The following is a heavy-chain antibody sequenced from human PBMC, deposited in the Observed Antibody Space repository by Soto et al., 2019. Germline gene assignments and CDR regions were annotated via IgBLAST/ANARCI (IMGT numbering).Heavy chain of an antibody. CDR1: RDTFNKYA. CDR3: ARGETYLGV. J-gene: IGHJ6*02. D-gene: IGHD3-16*01. CDR2: IIPIFSSR. V-gene: IGHV1-69*13. Sequence: SVKVSCKTSRDTFNKYAFNWVRQAPGQGLEWMGWIIPIFSSRNYAEKFQGRVTITADDSTSTAYMELRSLRFEDTAVYYCARGETYLGVWGQGTTVTVSS.